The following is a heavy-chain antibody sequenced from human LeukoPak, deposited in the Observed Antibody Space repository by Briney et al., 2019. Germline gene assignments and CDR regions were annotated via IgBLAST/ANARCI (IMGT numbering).Heavy chain of an antibody. CDR2: ISPSGDIT. CDR3: ARAQYSSSWNWFDP. CDR1: GFIFSSHG. D-gene: IGHD6-13*01. Sequence: GESLRLSCAASGFIFSSHGMNWVRQAPGKGLEWVSGISPSGDITYYADSVKGRFTISRDNSKNTVYLQMDSLRAEDTAVYYCARAQYSSSWNWFDPWGQGTLVTVSS. V-gene: IGHV3-23*01. J-gene: IGHJ5*02.